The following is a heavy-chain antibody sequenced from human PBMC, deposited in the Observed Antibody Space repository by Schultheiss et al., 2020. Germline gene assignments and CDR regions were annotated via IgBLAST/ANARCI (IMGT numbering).Heavy chain of an antibody. CDR1: GFTFSSYA. D-gene: IGHD5-18*01. V-gene: IGHV3-23*01. CDR2: ISGSGGST. Sequence: GGSLRLSCAASGFTFSSYAMSWVRQAPGKGLEWVSGISGSGGSTHYADSVKGRFTISRDNSKNTLYLQMNSLRVEDTAVYYCARGSGCSYAYPFDYWGQGTLVTVSS. CDR3: ARGSGCSYAYPFDY. J-gene: IGHJ4*02.